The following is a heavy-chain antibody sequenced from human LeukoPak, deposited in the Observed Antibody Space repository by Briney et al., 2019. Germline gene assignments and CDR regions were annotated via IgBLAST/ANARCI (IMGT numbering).Heavy chain of an antibody. Sequence: PSETLTLTCAVYGGSFSGYYWSWIRQHPGKGLEWIGYIYYCGSTYYNPSLKSRVTISVDTSKNQFSLKLSSVTAADTAVYYCASYDSGGYYYGLDYWGQGTLVTVSS. V-gene: IGHV4-31*11. CDR1: GGSFSGYY. CDR2: IYYCGST. D-gene: IGHD3-22*01. CDR3: ASYDSGGYYYGLDY. J-gene: IGHJ4*02.